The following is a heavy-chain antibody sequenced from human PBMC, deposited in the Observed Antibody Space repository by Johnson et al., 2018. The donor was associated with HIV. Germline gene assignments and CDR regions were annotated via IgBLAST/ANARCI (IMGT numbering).Heavy chain of an antibody. D-gene: IGHD6-6*01. CDR2: IKQDGSEK. J-gene: IGHJ3*02. CDR3: ARDRGAARDAFDI. V-gene: IGHV3-7*03. Sequence: MQLVESGGGLVQPGGSLRLSCAASGFTFSSYWMSWVRQAPGNGLEWVANIKQDGSEKYYVDSVKGRFTISRDNAKNSLYLQMNSLRAEDTAVYYCARDRGAARDAFDIWGQGTMVTVSS. CDR1: GFTFSSYW.